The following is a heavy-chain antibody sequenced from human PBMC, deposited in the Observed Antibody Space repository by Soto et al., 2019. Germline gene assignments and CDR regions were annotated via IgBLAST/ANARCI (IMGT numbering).Heavy chain of an antibody. J-gene: IGHJ4*02. CDR2: IYHSGST. D-gene: IGHD5-12*01. V-gene: IGHV4-30-2*01. CDR3: AAGGGLPRYY. Sequence: PSENLSLTCAVSGGSISSGGYSWSWIRQPPGKGLEWIGYIYHSGSTYYNPSLKSRATISVDRSKNQFSLKLSSVTAADTAVYYCAAGGGLPRYYWGQGTLVTVSS. CDR1: GGSISSGGYS.